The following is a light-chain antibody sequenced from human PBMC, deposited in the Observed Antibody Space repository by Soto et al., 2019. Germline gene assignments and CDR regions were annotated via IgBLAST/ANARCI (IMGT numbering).Light chain of an antibody. CDR3: SSYTSSSTPVV. CDR1: SSDVGGYNY. V-gene: IGLV2-14*01. Sequence: QSVLTQPASVSGSPGQSITISCTGTSSDVGGYNYVSWYQQHPGKAPKLMIYEVSNRPSGVSNRFSGSKSGNTASLTISGLQAEDEADYYCSSYTSSSTPVVFGGGTKVTV. CDR2: EVS. J-gene: IGLJ2*01.